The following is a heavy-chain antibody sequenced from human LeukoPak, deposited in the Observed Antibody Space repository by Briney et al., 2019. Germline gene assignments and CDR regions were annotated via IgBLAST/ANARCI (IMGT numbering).Heavy chain of an antibody. V-gene: IGHV4-4*07. J-gene: IGHJ4*02. CDR3: ARDSGEKTYYDFWSGYYTEY. CDR2: IYTSGST. Sequence: SETLSLTCTVSGGSISIYYWSWIPQPAGKGLEWIGRIYTSGSTNYNPSLKSRVTMSVDTSKNQFSLKLSSVTAADTAVYYCARDSGEKTYYDFWSGYYTEYWGQGTLVTVSS. D-gene: IGHD3-3*01. CDR1: GGSISIYY.